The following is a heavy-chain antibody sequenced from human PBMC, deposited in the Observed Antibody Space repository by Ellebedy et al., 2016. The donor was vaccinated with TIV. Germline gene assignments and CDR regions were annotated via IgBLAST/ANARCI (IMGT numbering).Heavy chain of an antibody. CDR2: INHSGST. Sequence: MPSETLSLTCTVSGGSISSYYWSWIRQPPGKGLEWIGEINHSGSTNYNPSLKSRVTISVDTSKNQFSLKLSSVTAADTAVYYCARSPAHHYDILTGTNWFDPWGQGTLVTVSS. D-gene: IGHD3-9*01. V-gene: IGHV4-34*01. CDR1: GGSISSYY. CDR3: ARSPAHHYDILTGTNWFDP. J-gene: IGHJ5*02.